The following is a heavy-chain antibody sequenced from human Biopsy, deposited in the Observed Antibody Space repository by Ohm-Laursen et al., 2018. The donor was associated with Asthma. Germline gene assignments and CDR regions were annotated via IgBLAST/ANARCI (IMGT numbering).Heavy chain of an antibody. D-gene: IGHD2-2*01. J-gene: IGHJ4*02. CDR3: ARKAGSCISRTCYSLDF. CDR2: INSVSGTT. V-gene: IGHV1-69*13. Sequence: SVKVSCKSPGGTFNTYVIGWVRQAPGQGLEWMGGINSVSGTTTYPQKFQDRVTITADDSTSTVYMELSSLRSEDTAVYYCARKAGSCISRTCYSLDFWGQGTLVPVSS. CDR1: GGTFNTYV.